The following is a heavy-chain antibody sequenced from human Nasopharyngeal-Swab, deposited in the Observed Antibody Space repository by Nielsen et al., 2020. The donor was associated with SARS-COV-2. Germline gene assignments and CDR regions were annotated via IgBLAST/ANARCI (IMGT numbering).Heavy chain of an antibody. D-gene: IGHD5-12*01. CDR3: VRDRGSYEFDS. Sequence: GGSLRLSCAASGFIFDDFGMSWVRHIPGKGLEWVPGIIWSGARADYADSVKGRFTISRDNAKNSVHLQMNSLRAEDTALYHCVRDRGSYEFDSWGQGTLVTVSS. CDR1: GFIFDDFG. V-gene: IGHV3-20*01. J-gene: IGHJ4*02. CDR2: IIWSGARA.